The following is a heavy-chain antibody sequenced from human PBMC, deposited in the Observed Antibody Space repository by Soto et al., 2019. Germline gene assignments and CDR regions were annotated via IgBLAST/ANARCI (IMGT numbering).Heavy chain of an antibody. CDR3: ARAFGPVVPAAMESFDS. CDR1: GSTFSSYA. V-gene: IGHV1-69*01. J-gene: IGHJ5*01. CDR2: IITIFGTA. Sequence: QVQLVQSGAEVKKPGSSVKVSCKASGSTFSSYAISWVRQAPGQGLEWMGGIITIFGTANYAQKFQGRVTITADETTGTSYRGRSSLSSEDTAVYYCARAFGPVVPAAMESFDSWGQGTMVTVS. D-gene: IGHD2-2*01.